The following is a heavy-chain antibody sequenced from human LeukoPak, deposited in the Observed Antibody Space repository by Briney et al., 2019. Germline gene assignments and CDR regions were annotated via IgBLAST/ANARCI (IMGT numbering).Heavy chain of an antibody. Sequence: GGSLRLSCAASGFTFSSFGMHWVRQAPGKGLEWVADIWFDGKNEHFADSVKGRFTISRDNSKNTLYLQMNSLRAEDTAVYYCAKAGVEVVADAFDIWGQGTMVTVSS. CDR1: GFTFSSFG. CDR2: IWFDGKNE. CDR3: AKAGVEVVADAFDI. V-gene: IGHV3-33*06. D-gene: IGHD2-15*01. J-gene: IGHJ3*02.